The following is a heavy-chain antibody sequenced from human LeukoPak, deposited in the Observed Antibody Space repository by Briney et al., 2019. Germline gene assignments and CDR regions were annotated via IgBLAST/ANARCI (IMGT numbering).Heavy chain of an antibody. CDR3: ARDRGRPGYCSSTSCYHHWFDP. D-gene: IGHD2-2*01. J-gene: IGHJ5*02. Sequence: GGSPRLSCAASGFTFSSYSMNWVRQAPGKGLEWVSSISSSSSYIYYADSVKGRFTISRDNAKNSLYLQMNSLRAEDTAVYYCARDRGRPGYCSSTSCYHHWFDPWGQGTLVTVSS. CDR2: ISSSSSYI. CDR1: GFTFSSYS. V-gene: IGHV3-21*01.